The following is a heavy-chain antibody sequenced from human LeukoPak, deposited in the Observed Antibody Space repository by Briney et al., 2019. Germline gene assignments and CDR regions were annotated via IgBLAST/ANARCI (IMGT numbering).Heavy chain of an antibody. J-gene: IGHJ4*02. D-gene: IGHD3-9*01. CDR3: ASHVYSELRYFDWSTNE. Sequence: GGSLRLSCASAGFTYSTFSMGWVRQAPGKGLEWLSYISGSSTSIYDADSVKGRFTISRDNAKKSLYLQMDSLRAEDTAVYYCASHVYSELRYFDWSTNEWGQGTLVTVSS. CDR1: GFTYSTFS. CDR2: ISGSSTSI. V-gene: IGHV3-48*04.